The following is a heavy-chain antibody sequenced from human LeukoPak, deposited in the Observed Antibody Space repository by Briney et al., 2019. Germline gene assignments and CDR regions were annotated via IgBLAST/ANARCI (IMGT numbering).Heavy chain of an antibody. V-gene: IGHV3-7*04. D-gene: IGHD3-10*01. Sequence: GGSLRLSCAASGFTFSSYWMSWVRQAPGKGREWVANIKQDGSEKYYVDSVKGRFTISRDNAKNSLYLQMNSLRAEDTAVYYCAREGVTMVRGVTLNWFDPWGQGTLVTVSS. CDR1: GFTFSSYW. CDR3: AREGVTMVRGVTLNWFDP. J-gene: IGHJ5*02. CDR2: IKQDGSEK.